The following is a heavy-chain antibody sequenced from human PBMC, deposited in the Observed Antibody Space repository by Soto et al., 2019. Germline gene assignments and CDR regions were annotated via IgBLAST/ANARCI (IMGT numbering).Heavy chain of an antibody. J-gene: IGHJ4*02. CDR1: GGSISSSNW. Sequence: SETLSLTCAVSGGSISSSNWWSWVRQPPGKGLEWIGEIYHSGSTNYNPSLKSRVTILVDKSKNQFSLKLSSVTAADTVVYYCARDKGFIVGAALYYFDYWGQGTLVTVSS. V-gene: IGHV4-4*02. CDR3: ARDKGFIVGAALYYFDY. D-gene: IGHD1-26*01. CDR2: IYHSGST.